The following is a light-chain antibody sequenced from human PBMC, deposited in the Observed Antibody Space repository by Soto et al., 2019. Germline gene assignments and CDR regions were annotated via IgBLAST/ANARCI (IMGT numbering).Light chain of an antibody. J-gene: IGLJ3*02. CDR1: RSNIGRNF. V-gene: IGLV1-47*01. CDR2: RNN. Sequence: QSVLTQSPSASGTPGQRVTISCSGSRSNIGRNFAYWYQHVPGTATRLLIQRNNERPSGVPDRFSGSKSGTSVSLAISGLRSDDEATYYCVAWDDTLDDQVFGGGTKLTVL. CDR3: VAWDDTLDDQV.